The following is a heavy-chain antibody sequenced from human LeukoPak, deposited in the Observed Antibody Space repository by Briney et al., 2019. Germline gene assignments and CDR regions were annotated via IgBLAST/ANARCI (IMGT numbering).Heavy chain of an antibody. CDR3: ARNLVLDYFDY. CDR2: IYPGDSDT. CDR1: GYSFTSYW. V-gene: IGHV5-51*01. Sequence: GESLKISCKGSGYSFTSYWIGWVRQMPGKGREWMGIIYPGDSDTRYSPSFQGQVTISADKSTSTAYLQWSSLKASDTAMYYCARNLVLDYFDYWGQGTLVTVSS. J-gene: IGHJ4*02.